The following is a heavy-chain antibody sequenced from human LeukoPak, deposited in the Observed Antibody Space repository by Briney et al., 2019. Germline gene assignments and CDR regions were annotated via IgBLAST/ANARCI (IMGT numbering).Heavy chain of an antibody. J-gene: IGHJ5*02. V-gene: IGHV3-7*03. CDR3: ASDNGGWFDT. CDR1: EFIFSDYW. CDR2: IKQGGREE. D-gene: IGHD3-10*01. Sequence: LAGGSLRLSCVASEFIFSDYWMSWVRQAPGKGLEWVANIKQGGREEKYVSSVKGRFAISRDDAKSTLYLQMDSLSGDDTAVYYCASDNGGWFDTWGRGTLVTVSS.